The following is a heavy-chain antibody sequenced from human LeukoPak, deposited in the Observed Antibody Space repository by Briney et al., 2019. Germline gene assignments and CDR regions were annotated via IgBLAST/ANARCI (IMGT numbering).Heavy chain of an antibody. D-gene: IGHD2-15*01. CDR3: ARETYCSGGSCYKGNAFDI. CDR2: INWNGGST. V-gene: IGHV3-20*04. Sequence: GGSLRLSCAASGFTFDDYGMSWVRQAPGKGLEWVSGINWNGGSTGYADSAKGRFTISRDNAKNSLYLQMNSLRADDTAVYYCARETYCSGGSCYKGNAFDIWGQGTMVTVSS. J-gene: IGHJ3*02. CDR1: GFTFDDYG.